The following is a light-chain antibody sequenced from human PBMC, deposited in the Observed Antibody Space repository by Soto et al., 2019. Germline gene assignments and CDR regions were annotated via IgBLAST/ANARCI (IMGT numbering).Light chain of an antibody. Sequence: DIQMTQSPSSLSASLGDRVTITCRASQSISNYLNWYQQKPGKAPELLIYAASTLQSGVPSRFSGRGSGTDFPLTISSLQPEDRATYYCQQSDSPPRTFGGVTKVEI. J-gene: IGKJ4*01. CDR3: QQSDSPPRT. V-gene: IGKV1-39*01. CDR2: AAS. CDR1: QSISNY.